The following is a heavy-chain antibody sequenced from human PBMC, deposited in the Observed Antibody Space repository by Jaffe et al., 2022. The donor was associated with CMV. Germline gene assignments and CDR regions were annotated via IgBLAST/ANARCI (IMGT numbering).Heavy chain of an antibody. CDR2: IYYSGST. Sequence: QLQLQESGPGLVKPSETLSLTCTVSGGSISSSSYYWGWIRQPPGKGLEWIGSIYYSGSTYYNPSLKSRVTISVDTSKNQFSLKLSSVTAADTAVYYCARHPTYSSGWYWGMDYWGQGTLVTVSS. D-gene: IGHD6-19*01. CDR3: ARHPTYSSGWYWGMDY. CDR1: GGSISSSSYY. J-gene: IGHJ4*02. V-gene: IGHV4-39*01.